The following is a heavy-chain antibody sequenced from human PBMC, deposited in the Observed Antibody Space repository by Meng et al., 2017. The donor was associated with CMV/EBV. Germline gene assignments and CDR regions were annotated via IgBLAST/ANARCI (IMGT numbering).Heavy chain of an antibody. J-gene: IGHJ6*02. Sequence: GGSLRLSCAASGFTFSDYYMSWIRQAPGKGLEWVSSISSSSSYIYYADSVKGRFTISRDNAKNSLYLQMNSLRAEDTAVYYCAREAGYSSSWYDGGGDYYYYYGMDVWGQGTTVTVSS. CDR2: ISSSSSYI. CDR3: AREAGYSSSWYDGGGDYYYYYGMDV. D-gene: IGHD6-13*01. CDR1: GFTFSDYY. V-gene: IGHV3-11*06.